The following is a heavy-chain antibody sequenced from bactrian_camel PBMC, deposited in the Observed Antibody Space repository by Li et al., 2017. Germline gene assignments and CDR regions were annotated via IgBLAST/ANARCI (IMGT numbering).Heavy chain of an antibody. J-gene: IGHJ4*01. CDR3: AAAPANKYWRGCSLRQSEYVY. V-gene: IGHV3S55*01. CDR2: IYNGANI. CDR1: PYTYGKNRYC. Sequence: QLVESGGGSVQAGGSLKLSCTTAPYTYGKNRYCMGWFHQAPGKEREAVASIYNGANIVYADSVTDRFTISQDMAKSTLYLQLNNLQPDDTAMYYCAAAPANKYWRGCSLRQSEYVYWGQGTQVTVS. D-gene: IGHD1*01.